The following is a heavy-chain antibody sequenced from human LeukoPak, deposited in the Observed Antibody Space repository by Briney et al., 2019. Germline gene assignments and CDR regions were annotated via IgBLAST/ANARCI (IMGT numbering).Heavy chain of an antibody. CDR3: ARDRDWGTDYFDY. D-gene: IGHD3-16*01. CDR1: GGTFSSYA. V-gene: IGHV1-69*13. Sequence: SVKVSCKASGGTFSSYAISWVRQAPGQGLEWMGGIIPIFGTANYAQKFQGRVTITADVSTSTAYMELSSLRSEDTAVYYCARDRDWGTDYFDYWGQGTLVTVSS. CDR2: IIPIFGTA. J-gene: IGHJ4*02.